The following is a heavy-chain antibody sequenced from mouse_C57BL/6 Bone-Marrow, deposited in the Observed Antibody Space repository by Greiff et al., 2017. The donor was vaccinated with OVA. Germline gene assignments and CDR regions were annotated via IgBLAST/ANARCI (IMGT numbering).Heavy chain of an antibody. Sequence: VQLQQSGAELVRPGASVTLSCKASGYTFTDYEMHWVKQTPVHGLKWIGAIDPETGGTAYNQKFKGKAILTADKSSSTAYMELRSLTSEDSAVYYCTRSASHWGQGTLVTVSA. J-gene: IGHJ3*01. V-gene: IGHV1-15*01. CDR1: GYTFTDYE. CDR2: IDPETGGT. CDR3: TRSASH. D-gene: IGHD6-1*01.